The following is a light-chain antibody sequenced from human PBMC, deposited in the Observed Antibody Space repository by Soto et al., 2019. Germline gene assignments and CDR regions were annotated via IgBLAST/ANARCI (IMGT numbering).Light chain of an antibody. J-gene: IGKJ4*01. CDR2: GAS. CDR3: QQYGSAPLLT. V-gene: IGKV3-20*01. CDR1: QSVSSSY. Sequence: EIVLTQSPGTLSLSPGERATLSCRASQSVSSSYLAWYQQKPGQAPRLLIYGASSRATGIPDRFSGSGSGTDFTLTISRLEPEDCAVYYCQQYGSAPLLTFGGGTKAEIK.